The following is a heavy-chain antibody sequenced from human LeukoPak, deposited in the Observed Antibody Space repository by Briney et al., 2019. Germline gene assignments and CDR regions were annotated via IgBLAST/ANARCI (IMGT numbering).Heavy chain of an antibody. V-gene: IGHV4-34*01. D-gene: IGHD3-16*01. Sequence: SETLSLTCGVYGGSFSDYYWSWIRQPPGKGLEWIGEISHSGSTKYNPSLESRVTISIDTSKKQVSLNLRSVTAADTAMYYCTRDSTLYGGKWHVAVHWGQGTLVSVSS. CDR1: GGSFSDYY. J-gene: IGHJ4*02. CDR3: TRDSTLYGGKWHVAVH. CDR2: ISHSGST.